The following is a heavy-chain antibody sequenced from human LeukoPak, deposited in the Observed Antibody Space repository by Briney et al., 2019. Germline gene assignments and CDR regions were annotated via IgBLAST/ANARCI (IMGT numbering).Heavy chain of an antibody. V-gene: IGHV3-23*01. CDR3: ARGLRTGDH. J-gene: IGHJ4*02. D-gene: IGHD2-21*02. CDR1: GFTFSSYA. Sequence: PGGSLRLSCAASGFTFSSYAMNWVRQAPGKGLEWVSGISGSGGATYYADSVKGRFTISRDNSKNTLYLQLNSLRAEDTAVYYCARGLRTGDHWGQGTLVTVSS. CDR2: ISGSGGAT.